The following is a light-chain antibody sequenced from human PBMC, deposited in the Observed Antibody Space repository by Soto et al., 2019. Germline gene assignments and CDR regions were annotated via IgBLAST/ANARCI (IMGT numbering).Light chain of an antibody. CDR1: QSISSH. J-gene: IGKJ1*01. V-gene: IGKV1-39*01. CDR3: QQGYTTGT. CDR2: TAS. Sequence: DIQMTQSPSSLSASVGDRVTITCRTSQSISSHLNWYQQKPGKAPKLLIYTASNLQRGVPSRFSGSGSGTDFTLTISSLQPDDFATYYCQQGYTTGTFGQGTKVDIK.